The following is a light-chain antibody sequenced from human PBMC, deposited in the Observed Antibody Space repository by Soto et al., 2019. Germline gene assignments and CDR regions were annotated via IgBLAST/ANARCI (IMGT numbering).Light chain of an antibody. Sequence: DIQVTQSPSSLSASVGDRVTITCRASQIIRTYLNWYQQRPGKPPKLLIHTSSPLQSGVPSRFSGSGSGTDFTLTIGSLQPEDFATYYCQQTYSTLNSFGQGTKLEIK. CDR3: QQTYSTLNS. J-gene: IGKJ2*03. CDR1: QIIRTY. V-gene: IGKV1-39*01. CDR2: TSS.